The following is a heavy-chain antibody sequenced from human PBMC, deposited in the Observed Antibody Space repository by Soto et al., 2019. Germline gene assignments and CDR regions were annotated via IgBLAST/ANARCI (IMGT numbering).Heavy chain of an antibody. J-gene: IGHJ5*02. CDR2: ISAYNGNT. CDR3: ACDRYYDKNGNPHNWFDP. Sequence: ASVKVSCKASGYTFTSYGISWVRQAPGQGLEWMGWISAYNGNTNYAQKLQGRVTMTTETSTSTAYMEVTSLRSDDTAVYYCACDRYYDKNGNPHNWFDPWGQGTLVTVST. CDR1: GYTFTSYG. D-gene: IGHD3-22*01. V-gene: IGHV1-18*01.